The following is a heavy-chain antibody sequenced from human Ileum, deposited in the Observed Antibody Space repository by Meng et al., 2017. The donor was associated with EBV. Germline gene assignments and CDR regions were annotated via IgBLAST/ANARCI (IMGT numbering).Heavy chain of an antibody. Sequence: PLTVCGPGPVRHTRTWSVTGSVSGGSIRRSDWWSLVRQHPGKGLEWIGETSHSGSTIYSPSLKSRVTISLDKSKNQLSLKLNSVTAADTAVYYCASSDYYRSDYWGQGTLVTVSS. J-gene: IGHJ4*02. V-gene: IGHV4-4*02. CDR1: GGSIRRSDW. CDR3: ASSDYYRSDY. CDR2: TSHSGST. D-gene: IGHD3-22*01.